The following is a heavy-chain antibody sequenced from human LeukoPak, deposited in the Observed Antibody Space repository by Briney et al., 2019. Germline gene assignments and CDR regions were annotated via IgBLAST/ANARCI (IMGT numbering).Heavy chain of an antibody. CDR2: LNWNSGGI. Sequence: GRSLRLSCAASGFTFDDYAMHWVRQAPGKGLEWVSGLNWNSGGIVCADSVKGRFTISRDNAKGSLYLQMNNLRTEDTALYYCAKDQAQAYYASGSLVLWGQGTLVTVSS. CDR1: GFTFDDYA. D-gene: IGHD3-10*01. J-gene: IGHJ4*02. V-gene: IGHV3-9*01. CDR3: AKDQAQAYYASGSLVL.